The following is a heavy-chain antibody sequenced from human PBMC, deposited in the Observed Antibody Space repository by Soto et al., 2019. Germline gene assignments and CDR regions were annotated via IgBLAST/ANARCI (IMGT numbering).Heavy chain of an antibody. J-gene: IGHJ6*02. CDR2: IYHSGST. D-gene: IGHD6-13*01. CDR3: AREGSAAARSFYYYYGMDV. Sequence: KASETLSLTCAVSGGSISSSNWWSWVRQPPGKGLEWIGEIYHSGSTNYNPSLKSRVTISVDKSKNQFSLKLSSVTAADTAVYYCAREGSAAARSFYYYYGMDVWGQGTTVTVSS. V-gene: IGHV4-4*02. CDR1: GGSISSSNW.